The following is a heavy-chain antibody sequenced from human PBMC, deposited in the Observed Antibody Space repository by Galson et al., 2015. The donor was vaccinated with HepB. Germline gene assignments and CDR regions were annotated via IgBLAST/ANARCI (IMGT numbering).Heavy chain of an antibody. CDR2: ISSGSSAI. Sequence: SLRLSCAASGFTFRTFSMNWLRQAPGRGLEWISYISSGSSAIYYADSVQGRFTISRDDAKNSLFLQMNSLRAEDTAVYYCARVSFYYDTSGYYFRYSDYWGQGTLVTVSS. D-gene: IGHD3-22*01. CDR1: GFTFRTFS. J-gene: IGHJ4*02. V-gene: IGHV3-48*01. CDR3: ARVSFYYDTSGYYFRYSDY.